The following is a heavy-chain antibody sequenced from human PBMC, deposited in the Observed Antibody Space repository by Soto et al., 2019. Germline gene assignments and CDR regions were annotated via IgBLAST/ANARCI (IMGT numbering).Heavy chain of an antibody. J-gene: IGHJ4*02. V-gene: IGHV4-30-4*01. CDR3: AREMEGGSSSWYPFD. CDR1: GGSISSGDYY. CDR2: IYYSGST. Sequence: QVQLQESGPGLVKPSQTLSLTCTVSGGSISSGDYYWSWIRQPPGKGLEWIGYIYYSGSTYYNPSLKSRVTIAVDTAKHQFSLKLSSVTAADTAVYYCAREMEGGSSSWYPFDWGQGTLVTVSS. D-gene: IGHD6-13*01.